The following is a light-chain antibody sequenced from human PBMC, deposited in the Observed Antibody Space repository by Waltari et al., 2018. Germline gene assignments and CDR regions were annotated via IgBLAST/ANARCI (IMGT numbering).Light chain of an antibody. CDR3: QQYDSEIT. J-gene: IGKJ5*01. V-gene: IGKV1-39*01. Sequence: DIQMTQSPSSLPASVGDVVTISCRASQSISTYLSWYQVKSGKVPKLLIFGASNLQSGVPSRFSGSGSGTHFTLTIHSLQPEDFATYYCQQYDSEITFGQGTRLEIK. CDR2: GAS. CDR1: QSISTY.